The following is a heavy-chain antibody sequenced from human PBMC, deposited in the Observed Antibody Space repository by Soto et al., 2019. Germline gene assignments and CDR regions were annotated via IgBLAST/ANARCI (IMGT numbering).Heavy chain of an antibody. V-gene: IGHV1-69*12. CDR2: IIPIFGTA. CDR1: GGTFSSYA. Sequence: QVQLVQSGAEVKKPGSSVKVSCKASGGTFSSYAISWVRQAPGQGLEWMGGIIPIFGTANYAQKFQGRVTITADESTSTAYMELRSLRSEDTAVYYCARDREDIVLVPAAMKRGYYFDYWGQGTLVTVSS. CDR3: ARDREDIVLVPAAMKRGYYFDY. D-gene: IGHD2-2*01. J-gene: IGHJ4*02.